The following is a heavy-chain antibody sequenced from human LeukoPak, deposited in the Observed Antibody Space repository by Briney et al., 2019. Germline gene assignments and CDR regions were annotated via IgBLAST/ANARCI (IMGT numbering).Heavy chain of an antibody. CDR2: ISGSGGNR. CDR3: ARESGYSSGWYLDY. CDR1: GFTFSDYG. D-gene: IGHD6-19*01. J-gene: IGHJ4*02. V-gene: IGHV3-23*01. Sequence: GGSLRLSCAASGFTFSDYGLSWVRQAPGKGLEWVSSISGSGGNRYYADSVKGRFTISRDNSKNTLFLQINSLRAEDTAVYYCARESGYSSGWYLDYWGQGTLVTVSS.